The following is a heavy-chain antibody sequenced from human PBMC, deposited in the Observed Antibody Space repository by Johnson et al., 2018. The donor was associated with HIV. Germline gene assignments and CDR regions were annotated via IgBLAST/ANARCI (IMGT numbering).Heavy chain of an antibody. D-gene: IGHD2/OR15-2a*01. J-gene: IGHJ3*01. Sequence: VQLVESGGGLAQPGGSLKVSCAASGFNFTNYWMSWVRQAPGKGLEWVANIKQDGNQRYYVGSVRGRFTISRDNAENLLTLQMNSLRAEDTAVYYCARPYSESIYAAFSLWGQGTMVTVSS. CDR3: ARPYSESIYAAFSL. CDR1: GFNFTNYW. V-gene: IGHV3-7*01. CDR2: IKQDGNQR.